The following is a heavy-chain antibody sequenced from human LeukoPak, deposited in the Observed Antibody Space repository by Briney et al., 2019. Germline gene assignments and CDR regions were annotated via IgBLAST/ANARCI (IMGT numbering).Heavy chain of an antibody. CDR3: ARGVRAAVVY. V-gene: IGHV4-34*01. J-gene: IGHJ4*02. Sequence: PSETLSLTCAVYGGPFSGYYWSWIRQPPGKGLEWIGEINHSGSTNYNPSLKSRVTISVDTSKNQFSLRLSSVTAADTAVYYCARGVRAAVVYWGQGTLVTVSS. CDR1: GGPFSGYY. CDR2: INHSGST. D-gene: IGHD6-19*01.